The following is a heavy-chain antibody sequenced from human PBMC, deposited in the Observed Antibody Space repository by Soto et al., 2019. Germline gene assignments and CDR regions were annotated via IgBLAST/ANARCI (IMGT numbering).Heavy chain of an antibody. CDR1: GFTFSSYG. D-gene: IGHD5-18*01. CDR2: ISYDGSNK. CDR3: AAQGTWIQLTGVDY. J-gene: IGHJ4*02. Sequence: QVQLVESGGGVVQPGRSLRLSCAASGFTFSSYGMHWVRQAPGKGLEWVAVISYDGSNKYYADSVKGRFTISRDNSKNTLYLQMNSLRAEDTAVYYCAAQGTWIQLTGVDYLGQGTLVTVSS. V-gene: IGHV3-30*03.